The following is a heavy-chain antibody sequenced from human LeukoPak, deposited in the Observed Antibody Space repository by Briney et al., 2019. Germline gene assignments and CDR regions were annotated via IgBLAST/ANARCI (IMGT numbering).Heavy chain of an antibody. CDR1: GFTFSSYG. Sequence: GGSLRLSCAASGFTFSSYGMNWVRQAPGKGLEWISGISPSGGGTYYADSVKGRFTISRDNSKNTLYLQMNSLRAEDTAMYYCARGRPYYYFDYWGQGTLVTVSS. J-gene: IGHJ4*02. CDR2: ISPSGGGT. CDR3: ARGRPYYYFDY. D-gene: IGHD3-10*01. V-gene: IGHV3-23*01.